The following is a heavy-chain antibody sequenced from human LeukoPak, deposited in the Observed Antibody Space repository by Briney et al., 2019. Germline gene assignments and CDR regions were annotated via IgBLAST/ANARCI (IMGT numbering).Heavy chain of an antibody. CDR2: ISSSSSYI. Sequence: PGGSLRLSCAASGFTVSSNYMSWVRQAPGKGLEWVSSISSSSSYIYYADSVKGRFTISRDNTKNSLYLQMNSLRAEDTAVYYCARGIVAAGNIDYWGQGTLVTVSS. V-gene: IGHV3-21*01. CDR3: ARGIVAAGNIDY. J-gene: IGHJ4*02. CDR1: GFTVSSNY. D-gene: IGHD6-13*01.